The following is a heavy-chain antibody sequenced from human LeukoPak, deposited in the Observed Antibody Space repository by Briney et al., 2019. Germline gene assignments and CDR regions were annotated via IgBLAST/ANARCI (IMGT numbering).Heavy chain of an antibody. CDR3: AKGAGGFSYYNWFDP. D-gene: IGHD5-18*01. CDR1: GGSISGSPCY. J-gene: IGHJ5*02. V-gene: IGHV4-39*07. CDR2: IYYSGTT. Sequence: SETLSLTCTVSGGSISGSPCYWGWIRQPPGKGLEWIGSIYYSGTTHYNPSLESRVTISVDTSKNQFSLKLASVTAADTAIYYCAKGAGGFSYYNWFDPWGQGTLVTVSS.